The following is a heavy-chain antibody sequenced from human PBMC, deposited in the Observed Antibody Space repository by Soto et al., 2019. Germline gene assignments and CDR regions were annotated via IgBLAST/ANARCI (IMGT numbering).Heavy chain of an antibody. CDR1: GGSISSNY. CDR2: VYNSGSA. D-gene: IGHD6-13*01. CDR3: ARYRREAVAGYTLDN. Sequence: SETLSLTCTVSGGSISSNYWTWIRQPPGKGLEWIGYVYNSGSANYNPSLKSRVTISEDTSKSRFSLKVNSMTAADTAVYYCARYRREAVAGYTLDNWGQGILVTVSS. V-gene: IGHV4-59*01. J-gene: IGHJ4*02.